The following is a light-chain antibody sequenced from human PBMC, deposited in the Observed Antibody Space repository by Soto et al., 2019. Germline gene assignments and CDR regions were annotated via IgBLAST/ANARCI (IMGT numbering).Light chain of an antibody. CDR1: QGIGNS. CDR2: GAS. J-gene: IGKJ4*01. V-gene: IGKV1-16*02. Sequence: DIQMTQSPSSLSASVGDSVTITCRASQGIGNSLAWYQQKPGKAPKPLIFGASSLQSGVPSKFSGRGSGTDFTLTTSCLQSEDYAPYYCQQYNSYPVTFGGGTKVEIK. CDR3: QQYNSYPVT.